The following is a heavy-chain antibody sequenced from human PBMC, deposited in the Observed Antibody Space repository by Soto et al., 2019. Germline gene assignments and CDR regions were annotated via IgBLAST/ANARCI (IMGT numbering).Heavy chain of an antibody. CDR3: ARVLSVDGSLQRWFFDL. Sequence: QVQLVQSGAEVKKPGASVKVSCKASGYTFSRYGISWVRQAPGQGLEWMGWINVYNGNTKYAQKVQGRATMTTDTPTSTAYMELRSLRSDDTAGYYCARVLSVDGSLQRWFFDLWGRGTLVTVSS. D-gene: IGHD6-19*01. V-gene: IGHV1-18*04. CDR2: INVYNGNT. CDR1: GYTFSRYG. J-gene: IGHJ2*01.